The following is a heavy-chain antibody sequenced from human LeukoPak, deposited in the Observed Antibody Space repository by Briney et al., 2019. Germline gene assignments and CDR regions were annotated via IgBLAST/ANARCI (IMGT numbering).Heavy chain of an antibody. CDR2: ISYDGSNK. J-gene: IGHJ3*02. CDR3: ARVGIAAAGTPYAFDI. CDR1: GFTFSSYA. D-gene: IGHD6-13*01. V-gene: IGHV3-30*04. Sequence: PGGSLRLSCAASGFTFSSYAMYWVRQAPGKGLEWVAVISYDGSNKYYADSVKGRFTISRDNSKNTLYLQMNSLRAEDTAVYYCARVGIAAAGTPYAFDIWGQGTMVTVSS.